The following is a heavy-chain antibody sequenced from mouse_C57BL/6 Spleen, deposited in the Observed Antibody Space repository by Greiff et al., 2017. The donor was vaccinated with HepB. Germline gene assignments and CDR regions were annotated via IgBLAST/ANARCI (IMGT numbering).Heavy chain of an antibody. V-gene: IGHV14-4*01. CDR3: TFNYDYAMDY. D-gene: IGHD2-1*01. Sequence: VQLQQSGAELVRPGASVKLSCTASGFNIKDDYMHWVKQRPEQGLEWIGWIDPENGDTEYASKFQGKATITADTSSNTAYLQLSSLTSEDTAVYYCTFNYDYAMDYWGQGTSVTVAS. CDR2: IDPENGDT. CDR1: GFNIKDDY. J-gene: IGHJ4*01.